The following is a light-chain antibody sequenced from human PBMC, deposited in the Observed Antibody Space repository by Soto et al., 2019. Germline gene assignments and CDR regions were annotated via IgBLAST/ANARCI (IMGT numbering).Light chain of an antibody. V-gene: IGLV2-14*01. CDR2: EVS. J-gene: IGLJ3*02. CDR3: SSYTTSTTLVV. CDR1: NSDVGGYNY. Sequence: QSVLTQPASMSGSPGQSITISCTGTNSDVGGYNYVSWYQQHPGKAPKLMIYEVSHRPSGVSDRFSGSKSGNTASLTISGLQAEDEADYYCSSYTTSTTLVVFGGGTKLTVL.